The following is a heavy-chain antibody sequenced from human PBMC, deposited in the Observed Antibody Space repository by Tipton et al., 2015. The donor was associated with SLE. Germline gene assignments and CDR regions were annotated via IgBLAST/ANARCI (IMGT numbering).Heavy chain of an antibody. D-gene: IGHD6-13*01. J-gene: IGHJ4*02. CDR1: GFTFSSYA. CDR3: ARAVAAAVFFDY. V-gene: IGHV3-30*04. Sequence: SLRLSCAASGFTFSSYAMHWVRQAPGKGLEWVAVISYDGSNKYYADSVKGRFTISRDNSKNTLYLQMNSLRAEDTAVYYCARAVAAAVFFDYWGQGTLVTVSS. CDR2: ISYDGSNK.